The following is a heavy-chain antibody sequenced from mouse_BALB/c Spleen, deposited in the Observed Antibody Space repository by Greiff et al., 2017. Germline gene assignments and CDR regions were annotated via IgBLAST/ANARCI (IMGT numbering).Heavy chain of an antibody. Sequence: VKLMESGPGLVAPSQSLSITCTVSGFSLTSYGVHWVRQPPGKGLEWLGVIWAGGSTNYNSALMSRLSISKDNSKSQVFLKMNSLQTDDTAMYYCARESPHRYDDAMDYWGQGTSVTVSS. CDR2: IWAGGST. V-gene: IGHV2-9*02. CDR1: GFSLTSYG. CDR3: ARESPHRYDDAMDY. J-gene: IGHJ4*01. D-gene: IGHD2-14*01.